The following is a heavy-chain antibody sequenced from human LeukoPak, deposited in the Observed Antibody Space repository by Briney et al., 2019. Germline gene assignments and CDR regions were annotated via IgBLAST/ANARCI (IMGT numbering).Heavy chain of an antibody. D-gene: IGHD2-2*01. CDR3: ARGGYQPYYYMDV. CDR2: IRFDGSNVGSNV. V-gene: IGHV3-30*02. J-gene: IGHJ6*03. Sequence: GGSLRLSCAASGFTFSTYGMHWVRQAPGKGLEWVAFIRFDGSNVGSNVYYADSVKGRFTISRDNSKNIVYLQMDSLRVDDTALYYCARGGYQPYYYMDVWGTGTTVTVSS. CDR1: GFTFSTYG.